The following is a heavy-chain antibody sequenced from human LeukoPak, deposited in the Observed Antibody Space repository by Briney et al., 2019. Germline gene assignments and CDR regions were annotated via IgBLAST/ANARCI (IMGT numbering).Heavy chain of an antibody. Sequence: ASVTVSCKASGYRFFIYGITWVRQAPGQGLEWMGWISAYNGNTKYVQKFQGRVTMTTDTSTSTAYMELRTLRSDDTAVYYCARDGGVGPDALDVWGQGTTVTVFS. J-gene: IGHJ3*01. CDR2: ISAYNGNT. CDR3: ARDGGVGPDALDV. CDR1: GYRFFIYG. V-gene: IGHV1-18*01. D-gene: IGHD3-16*01.